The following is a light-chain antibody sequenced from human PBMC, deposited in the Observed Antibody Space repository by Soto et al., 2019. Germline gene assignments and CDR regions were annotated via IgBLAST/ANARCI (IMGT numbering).Light chain of an antibody. Sequence: EIVLTQSPGTLSLSPGERATLSCRASQSVSSNYLAWCQQKPGQAPRLLIYAASSRATGIPDRFSGSGSGTHFNLTISRLEPEDFAVYYCQQYGNSPWTFGQGTKVEI. J-gene: IGKJ1*01. CDR2: AAS. CDR1: QSVSSNY. V-gene: IGKV3-20*01. CDR3: QQYGNSPWT.